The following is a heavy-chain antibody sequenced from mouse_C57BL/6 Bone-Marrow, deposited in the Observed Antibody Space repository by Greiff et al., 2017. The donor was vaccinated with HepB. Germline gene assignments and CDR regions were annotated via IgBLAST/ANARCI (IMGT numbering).Heavy chain of an antibody. V-gene: IGHV1-26*01. D-gene: IGHD2-12*01. CDR3: ARLRRGGFDY. CDR1: GYTFTDYY. J-gene: IGHJ2*01. CDR2: INPNNGGT. Sequence: EVQLQQSGPELVKPGASVKISCKASGYTFTDYYMNWVKQSHGKSLEWIGDINPNNGGTSYNQKFKGKATLTVDKSSSTAYMELRSLTSEDSAVYYCARLRRGGFDYWGQGTTLTVSS.